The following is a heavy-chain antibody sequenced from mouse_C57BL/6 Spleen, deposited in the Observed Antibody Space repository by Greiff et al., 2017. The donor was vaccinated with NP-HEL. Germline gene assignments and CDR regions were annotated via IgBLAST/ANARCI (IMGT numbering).Heavy chain of an antibody. CDR1: GFTFSSYA. CDR2: ISDGGSYT. J-gene: IGHJ2*01. Sequence: EVKVEESGGGLVKPGGSLKLSCAASGFTFSSYAMSWVRQTPEKRLEWVATISDGGSYTYYPDNVKGRFTISRDNAKNNLYLQMSHLKSEDTAMYYCARDGYAFDYWGQGTTLTVSS. V-gene: IGHV5-4*01. CDR3: ARDGYAFDY. D-gene: IGHD2-2*01.